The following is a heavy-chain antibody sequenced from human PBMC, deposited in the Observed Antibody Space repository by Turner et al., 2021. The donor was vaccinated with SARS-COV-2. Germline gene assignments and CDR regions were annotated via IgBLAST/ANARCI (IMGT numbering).Heavy chain of an antibody. CDR3: ARVGGSGWYGS. Sequence: QVQMVQSGTAVKKPVASVKVSCETSGYTFSAYNIHWVRQAPGQGLEWMAWINPKSGDTEFAQKVQGRVTVTRDMSISTAYMGLNNLRSDDTAVYYCARVGGSGWYGSWGQGTLVTVSS. CDR1: GYTFSAYN. D-gene: IGHD6-19*01. CDR2: INPKSGDT. J-gene: IGHJ4*02. V-gene: IGHV1-2*02.